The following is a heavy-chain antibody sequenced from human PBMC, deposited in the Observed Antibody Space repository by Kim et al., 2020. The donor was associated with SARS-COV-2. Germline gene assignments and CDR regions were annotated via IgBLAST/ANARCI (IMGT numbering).Heavy chain of an antibody. J-gene: IGHJ4*02. CDR1: GGSISSSSYY. CDR3: ARPEGVGYCSSTSCYTFDY. CDR2: IYYSGST. V-gene: IGHV4-39*01. Sequence: SETLSLTCTVSGGSISSSSYYWGWIRQPPGKGLEWIGSIYYSGSTYYNPSLKSRVTISVDTSKNQFSLKLSSVTAADTAVYYCARPEGVGYCSSTSCYTFDYWGQATRVTVSS. D-gene: IGHD2-2*02.